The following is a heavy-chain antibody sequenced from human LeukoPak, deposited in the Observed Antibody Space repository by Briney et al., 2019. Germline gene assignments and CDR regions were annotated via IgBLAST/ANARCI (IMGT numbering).Heavy chain of an antibody. CDR1: DGSISSNSYY. CDR3: AREITMITN. J-gene: IGHJ4*02. D-gene: IGHD3-22*01. Sequence: SETLSLTCTVSDGSISSNSYYWGWIRQPPGKGLEWIGSISYSGRTYYNPSLKSRVTISVDTSKNQFSLKLSSVTAADTAVYYCAREITMITNWGQGTLVTVSS. CDR2: ISYSGRT. V-gene: IGHV4-39*07.